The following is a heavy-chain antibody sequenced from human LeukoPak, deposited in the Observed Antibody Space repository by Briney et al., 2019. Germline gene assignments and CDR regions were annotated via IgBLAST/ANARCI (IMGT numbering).Heavy chain of an antibody. CDR3: ARAPPLDYYDSSGYLGNYYGMDV. V-gene: IGHV1-69*04. CDR2: IIPILGIA. D-gene: IGHD3-22*01. CDR1: GGTFSSYA. Sequence: SVKVSCKASGGTFSSYAISWVRQAPGQGLEWMGRIIPILGIANYAQKFQGRVTITADKSTSTAYMELSSLRSEDTAVYYCARAPPLDYYDSSGYLGNYYGMDVWGQGTTVTVSS. J-gene: IGHJ6*02.